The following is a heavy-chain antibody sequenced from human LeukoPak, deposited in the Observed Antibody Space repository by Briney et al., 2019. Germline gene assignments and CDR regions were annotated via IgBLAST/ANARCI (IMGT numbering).Heavy chain of an antibody. CDR3: AKGGYEYSSSVGFFDY. J-gene: IGHJ4*02. Sequence: GGSLRLSCAASGFTFSSYGMHWVRQAPGKGLEWVAVISYDGSNKYYADSVKGRFTISRDNSKNTLYLQMNSLRAEDTAVYYCAKGGYEYSSSVGFFDYWGQGTLVTVSS. D-gene: IGHD6-6*01. CDR1: GFTFSSYG. CDR2: ISYDGSNK. V-gene: IGHV3-30*18.